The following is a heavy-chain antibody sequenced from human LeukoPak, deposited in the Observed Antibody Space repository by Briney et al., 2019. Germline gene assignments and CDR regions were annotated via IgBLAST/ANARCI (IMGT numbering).Heavy chain of an antibody. CDR3: ARSLTYYYDSSGYYPPRY. Sequence: GASVKVSCKASGYTSTGYYMHWVRQAPGQGLEWMGRINPNSGGTNYAQKFQGRVTMTRDTSISTAYMELSRLRSDDTAVYYCARSLTYYYDSSGYYPPRYWGQGTLVTVSS. V-gene: IGHV1-2*06. CDR2: INPNSGGT. D-gene: IGHD3-22*01. J-gene: IGHJ4*02. CDR1: GYTSTGYY.